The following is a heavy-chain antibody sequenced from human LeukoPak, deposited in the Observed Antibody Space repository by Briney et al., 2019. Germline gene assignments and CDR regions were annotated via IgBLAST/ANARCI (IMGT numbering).Heavy chain of an antibody. J-gene: IGHJ4*02. CDR1: GFTFSSYA. V-gene: IGHV3-23*01. Sequence: GGSLRLSCAASGFTFSSYAMSWVRQAPGKGLEWASGISGSGGGTHYADSVKGRFTISRDNSKNTLDLQMNSLRAEDTAVYYCAKGWIDYFDSWGQGPLVTVSS. D-gene: IGHD2-2*03. CDR3: AKGWIDYFDS. CDR2: ISGSGGGT.